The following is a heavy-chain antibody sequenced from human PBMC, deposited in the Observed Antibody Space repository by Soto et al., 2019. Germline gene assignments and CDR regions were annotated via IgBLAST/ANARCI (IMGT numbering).Heavy chain of an antibody. J-gene: IGHJ4*02. D-gene: IGHD6-13*01. CDR2: VYNSGST. CDR1: GGSISSNY. CDR3: ARYRREAVAGYTLDN. V-gene: IGHV4-59*01. Sequence: SETLSLTCTVSGGSISSNYWTWIRQPPGKGLEWIGYVYNSGSTNYNPSLKSRVTISEDTSKSQFSLKVNSMTAADTAVYYCARYRREAVAGYTLDNWGRGILVTVSS.